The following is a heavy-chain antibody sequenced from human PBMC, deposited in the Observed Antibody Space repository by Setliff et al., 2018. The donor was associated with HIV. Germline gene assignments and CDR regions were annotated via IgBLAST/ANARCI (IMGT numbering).Heavy chain of an antibody. CDR3: AKGQDGLRYNWFDP. CDR1: GFTFSNYA. J-gene: IGHJ5*02. Sequence: GGSLRLSCAASGFTFSNYAMNWVRQAPWKGLEWVSAIYCSSGSTNYADSMKGRFTISRDNSKNMLYLQMNSLRAEATAVYYCAKGQDGLRYNWFDPWGHGTLVTVSS. CDR2: IYCSSGST. V-gene: IGHV3-23*01.